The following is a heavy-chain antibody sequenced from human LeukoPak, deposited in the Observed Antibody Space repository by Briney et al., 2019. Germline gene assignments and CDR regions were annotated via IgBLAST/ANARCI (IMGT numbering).Heavy chain of an antibody. CDR2: MYYSGST. CDR3: ARVICSGGSCRFDY. D-gene: IGHD2-15*01. J-gene: IGHJ4*02. CDR1: DYSISSGYY. Sequence: SETLSLTCTVSDYSISSGYYWGWIRQPPGKGLEWIGSMYYSGSTYYNPSLKSRVRVSVDTFKNQFSLKVTSVTAADTAVYYCARVICSGGSCRFDYWGQGTLVTVSS. V-gene: IGHV4-38-2*02.